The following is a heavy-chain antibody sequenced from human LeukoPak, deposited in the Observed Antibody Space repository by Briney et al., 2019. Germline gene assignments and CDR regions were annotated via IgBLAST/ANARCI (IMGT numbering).Heavy chain of an antibody. CDR1: GYTFTSYY. J-gene: IGHJ4*02. CDR2: INPSGGST. CDR3: ARLPWGGYSGYDWGLDY. V-gene: IGHV1-46*01. D-gene: IGHD5-12*01. Sequence: GASVKVSCKASGYTFTSYYMHWVRQAPGQGLEWMGIINPSGGSTSYAQKLQGRVTMTTDTSTSTAYMELRSLRSDDTAVYYCARLPWGGYSGYDWGLDYWGQGTLVTVSS.